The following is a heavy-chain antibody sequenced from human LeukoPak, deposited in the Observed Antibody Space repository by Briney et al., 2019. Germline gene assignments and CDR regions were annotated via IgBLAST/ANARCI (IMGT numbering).Heavy chain of an antibody. Sequence: GGSLRLSCAASGFIVSNSYMNWVRQAPGKGLEWVSVIHSGGSTYYADSVKGRFTISRDNSKNTVNLQMNDLRAEDTAVYYCARSWDARLNFDYWGQGILVTVSS. CDR2: IHSGGST. D-gene: IGHD1-26*01. CDR3: ARSWDARLNFDY. V-gene: IGHV3-66*02. CDR1: GFIVSNSY. J-gene: IGHJ4*02.